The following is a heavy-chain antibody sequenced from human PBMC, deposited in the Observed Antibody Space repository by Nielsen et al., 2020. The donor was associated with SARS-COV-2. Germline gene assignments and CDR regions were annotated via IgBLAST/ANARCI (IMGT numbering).Heavy chain of an antibody. J-gene: IGHJ6*02. Sequence: SGTLSLTCTVSGGSISSGGYYWSWLRHHPGTGLEWIGYIYFSGRTCYNPSLKSRVTISVDTSKNQFSLSLRSVTAADTAVYYCARESSGYDHYNYGMDVWGQGTTVTVSS. V-gene: IGHV4-31*03. CDR2: IYFSGRT. D-gene: IGHD5-12*01. CDR1: GGSISSGGYY. CDR3: ARESSGYDHYNYGMDV.